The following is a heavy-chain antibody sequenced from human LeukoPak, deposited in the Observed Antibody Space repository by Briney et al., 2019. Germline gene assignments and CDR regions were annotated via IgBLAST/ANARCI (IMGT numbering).Heavy chain of an antibody. J-gene: IGHJ4*02. CDR2: IYPGDSDT. D-gene: IGHD3-22*01. V-gene: IGHV5-51*01. CDR3: ARSLGHYYDSSGYYSDY. Sequence: GESLKISCKGSGYSFTSYWIGWVRQMPGKGLEWMGIIYPGDSDTRYSPSFQGQVTISADKSISTAYLQWSSLKASDTAMYYCARSLGHYYDSSGYYSDYWGQGTLVTVSS. CDR1: GYSFTSYW.